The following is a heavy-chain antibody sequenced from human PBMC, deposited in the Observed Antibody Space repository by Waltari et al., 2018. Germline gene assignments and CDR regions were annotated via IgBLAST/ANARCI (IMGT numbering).Heavy chain of an antibody. J-gene: IGHJ4*02. V-gene: IGHV4-38-2*01. CDR3: ASRPGTTDDY. CDR2: IYHSGST. Sequence: QVQLQESGPGLVKPSETLSLTCAVSGYSISSGYYWGWIRQPPGKGLEWIGSIYHSGSTYYNPSLKSRVTISVDTSKNQFSLKLSSVTAADTVVYYCASRPGTTDDYWGQGTLVTVSS. D-gene: IGHD1-1*01. CDR1: GYSISSGYY.